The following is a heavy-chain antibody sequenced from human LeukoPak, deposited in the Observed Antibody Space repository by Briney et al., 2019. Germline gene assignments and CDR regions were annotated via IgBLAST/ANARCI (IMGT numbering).Heavy chain of an antibody. CDR2: ISGNGGST. J-gene: IGHJ4*02. CDR3: ANEDYYDSSPSYYFDY. CDR1: GFTFSSYA. Sequence: PGGSLRLSCAASGFTFSSYAMSWVRQAPGKGLEWVSAISGNGGSTYYADSVKGRFTISRDNSKNTLYLQMNSLRAEDTAVYYCANEDYYDSSPSYYFDYWGQGTLVTVSS. V-gene: IGHV3-23*01. D-gene: IGHD3-22*01.